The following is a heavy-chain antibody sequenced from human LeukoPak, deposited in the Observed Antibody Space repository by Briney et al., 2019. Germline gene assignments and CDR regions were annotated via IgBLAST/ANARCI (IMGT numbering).Heavy chain of an antibody. J-gene: IGHJ4*02. CDR1: SGSMRSINYY. D-gene: IGHD2-8*01. Sequence: PSETLSLTCTVSSGSMRSINYYWGWVRQPPGKGREWIRTIYYRGSTYYNPSVRSPVPMSLDTSKNQFSLELNSMTARDTALVYCASLEGVVLMVFESWGQGTLVTVSS. CDR3: ASLEGVVLMVFES. CDR2: IYYRGST. V-gene: IGHV4-39*07.